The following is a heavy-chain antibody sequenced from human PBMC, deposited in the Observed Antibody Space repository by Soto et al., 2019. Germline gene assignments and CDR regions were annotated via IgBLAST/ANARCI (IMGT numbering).Heavy chain of an antibody. V-gene: IGHV3-23*01. CDR1: GFTFSSYA. J-gene: IGHJ4*02. CDR3: AKVHGLIAAAGTWEYYFDY. CDR2: ISGSGGST. Sequence: GGSLRLSCAASGFTFSSYAMSWVRQAPGKGLEWVSAISGSGGSTYYADSVKGRFTISRDNSKNTLYLQMNSLRAEDTAVYYCAKVHGLIAAAGTWEYYFDYWGQGTLVTVSS. D-gene: IGHD6-13*01.